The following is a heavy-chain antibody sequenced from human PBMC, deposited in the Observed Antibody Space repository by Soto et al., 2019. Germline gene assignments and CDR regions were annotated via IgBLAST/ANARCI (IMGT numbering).Heavy chain of an antibody. V-gene: IGHV1-69*02. CDR3: ARGIYSGYDACDY. J-gene: IGHJ4*02. D-gene: IGHD5-12*01. CDR1: GGTFSSYT. CDR2: IIPILGIA. Sequence: QVQLVQSGAEVKKPGSSVKVSCKASGGTFSSYTISWVRQAPGQGLEWMGRIIPILGIANYAQKFQGRVTSTADKSTSTAYMELSSLRSEDTAVYYCARGIYSGYDACDYCGQGTLVTVSS.